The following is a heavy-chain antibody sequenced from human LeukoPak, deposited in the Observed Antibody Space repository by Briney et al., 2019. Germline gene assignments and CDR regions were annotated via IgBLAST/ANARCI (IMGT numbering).Heavy chain of an antibody. CDR2: IHYSGST. CDR1: GGSISSYY. D-gene: IGHD3-10*01. J-gene: IGHJ4*02. CDR3: ARGITMVRGVNHFDY. V-gene: IGHV4-59*01. Sequence: SETLSLTCTVSGGSISSYYWSWIRQPPGKGLDWIGYIHYSGSTNYNPSLKSRVTISVDTSKNQFSLKLSSVTAADTAVYYCARGITMVRGVNHFDYWGQGTLVTVSS.